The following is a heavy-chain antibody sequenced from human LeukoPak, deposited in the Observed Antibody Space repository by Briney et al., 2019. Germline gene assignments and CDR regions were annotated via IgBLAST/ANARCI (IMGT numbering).Heavy chain of an antibody. Sequence: GASVKVSCKASGYTFTSYYMHWVRQAPGQGLEWMGIINPSGGSTSYAQKFQGRVTMTRDTSTSTVYMELSSLRSDDTAVYYCARDLKAYSSGWYYFDYGGQGTLVTVSS. D-gene: IGHD6-19*01. CDR3: ARDLKAYSSGWYYFDY. CDR1: GYTFTSYY. V-gene: IGHV1-46*01. CDR2: INPSGGST. J-gene: IGHJ4*02.